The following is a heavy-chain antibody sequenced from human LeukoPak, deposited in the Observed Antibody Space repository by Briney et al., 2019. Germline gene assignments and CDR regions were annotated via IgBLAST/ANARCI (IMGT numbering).Heavy chain of an antibody. V-gene: IGHV4-59*01. J-gene: IGHJ4*02. CDR3: ARAMYYFDY. CDR1: GGSISSYY. CDR2: IYYSGST. D-gene: IGHD2-2*01. Sequence: SETLSLTCTVSGGSISSYYWSWIRQPPGKGLEWIGYIYYSGSTNYNPSLKSRVTISVDTSKNQFSLKLSSVTAADTAVYHCARAMYYFDYWGQGTLVTVSS.